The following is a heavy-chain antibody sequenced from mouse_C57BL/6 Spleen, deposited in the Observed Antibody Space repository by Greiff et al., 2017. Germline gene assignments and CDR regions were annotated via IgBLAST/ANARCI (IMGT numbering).Heavy chain of an antibody. CDR2: IDPETGGT. Sequence: QVQLQQSGAELVRPGASVTLSCKASGYTFTDYEMHWVKQTPVHGLEWIGAIDPETGGTAYNQKFKGKAILTADKSSSTAYMELRSLTSEDSAVYYCTRLDGYALDYWGQGTTLTVSS. D-gene: IGHD2-2*01. J-gene: IGHJ2*01. CDR1: GYTFTDYE. V-gene: IGHV1-15*01. CDR3: TRLDGYALDY.